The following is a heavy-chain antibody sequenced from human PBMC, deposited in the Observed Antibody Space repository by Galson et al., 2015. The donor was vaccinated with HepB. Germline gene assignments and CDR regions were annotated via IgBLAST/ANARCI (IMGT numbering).Heavy chain of an antibody. CDR3: ARWDITGTPRGPDV. CDR2: TYYRSKWYN. CDR1: GDSVSSNSAA. J-gene: IGHJ6*04. D-gene: IGHD1-20*01. V-gene: IGHV6-1*01. Sequence: CAISGDSVSSNSAAWNWIRQSPSRGLEWLGRTYYRSKWYNDYAVSVKSRITINPDTSKNQFSLQLNSVTPEDTAVYYCARWDITGTPRGPDVWGKGTTVTVSS.